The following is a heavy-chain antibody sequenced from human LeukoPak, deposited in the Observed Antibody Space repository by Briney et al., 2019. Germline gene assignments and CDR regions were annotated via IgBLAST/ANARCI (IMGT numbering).Heavy chain of an antibody. CDR1: GYTFTGYY. CDR2: INPSSGDT. D-gene: IGHD2-15*01. CDR3: PRGGPPGGSGAYSDH. J-gene: IGHJ4*02. Sequence: ASVKVSCKTSGYTFTGYYMHWVRQAPAQGLEWMRWINPSSGDTNYAQKLQGRVTLTTDTSTSTVYMEMRSLRSDDTAVYYCPRGGPPGGSGAYSDHWGQGTLVTVSS. V-gene: IGHV1-2*02.